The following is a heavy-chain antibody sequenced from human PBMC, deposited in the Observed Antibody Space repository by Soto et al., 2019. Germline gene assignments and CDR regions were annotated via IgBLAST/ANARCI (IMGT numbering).Heavy chain of an antibody. V-gene: IGHV1-69*13. Sequence: SVKVSCKAAGATFSSYAISWVRQAPGQGLEWMGGIIPIFGTANYAQKFQGRVTITADESTSTAYMELSSLRSEDTAVYYCARGTYSGYDPYYYYGMDVWCPGTTVTVS. CDR2: IIPIFGTA. D-gene: IGHD5-12*01. CDR3: ARGTYSGYDPYYYYGMDV. CDR1: GATFSSYA. J-gene: IGHJ6*02.